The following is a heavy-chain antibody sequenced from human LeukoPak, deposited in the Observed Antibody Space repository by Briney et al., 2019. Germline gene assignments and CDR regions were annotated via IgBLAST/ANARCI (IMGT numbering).Heavy chain of an antibody. CDR2: INPSGGST. Sequence: ASLKVSSKASGYTFTSYYMHWVRQAPGQGLEWMGIINPSGGSTRYAQKFQGRVTMTRDTSTSTVYMELSSLRSEDTAVYYCARKPVTTKYFDYWGQGTPVTVSS. CDR1: GYTFTSYY. CDR3: ARKPVTTKYFDY. V-gene: IGHV1-46*01. D-gene: IGHD4-17*01. J-gene: IGHJ4*02.